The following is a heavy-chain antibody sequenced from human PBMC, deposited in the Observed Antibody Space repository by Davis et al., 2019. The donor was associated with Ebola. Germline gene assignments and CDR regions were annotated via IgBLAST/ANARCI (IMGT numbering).Heavy chain of an antibody. V-gene: IGHV1-2*02. CDR3: ARPSELLSIGRTYAFDI. Sequence: ASVKVSCKVSGYTLTELSMHWVRQAPGQGLEWMGWINPNSGGTNYAQKFQGRVTMTRDTSISTAYMELSRLRSDDTAVYYCARPSELLSIGRTYAFDIWGQGTMVTVSS. D-gene: IGHD3-10*01. CDR1: GYTLTELS. J-gene: IGHJ3*02. CDR2: INPNSGGT.